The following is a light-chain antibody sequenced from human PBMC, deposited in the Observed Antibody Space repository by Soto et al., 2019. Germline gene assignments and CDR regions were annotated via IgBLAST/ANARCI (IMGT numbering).Light chain of an antibody. CDR3: QQYNSYWLT. Sequence: DIQMTQSPSTLSGSVGDRVTITCRASQTISSWLAWYQQKPGKAPKLLIYDASSLESGVPSRFSGSGSGTEFTLTISSLQPDDFATYYCQQYNSYWLTFGGGTKVDIK. J-gene: IGKJ4*01. CDR1: QTISSW. V-gene: IGKV1-5*01. CDR2: DAS.